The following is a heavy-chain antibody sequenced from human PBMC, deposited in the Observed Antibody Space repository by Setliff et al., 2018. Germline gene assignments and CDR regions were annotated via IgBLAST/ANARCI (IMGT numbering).Heavy chain of an antibody. V-gene: IGHV4-39*01. D-gene: IGHD3-10*01. CDR3: ALNPSWFGELFAWFDP. CDR2: IYYSGST. J-gene: IGHJ5*02. Sequence: PSETLSLTCTVSGGSISSSSYYWGWIRQPPGKGLEWIGSIYYSGSTYYNPSPKSRVTISVDTSKNQFSLKLSSVTAADTAVYYCALNPSWFGELFAWFDPWGQGTLVTVSS. CDR1: GGSISSSSYY.